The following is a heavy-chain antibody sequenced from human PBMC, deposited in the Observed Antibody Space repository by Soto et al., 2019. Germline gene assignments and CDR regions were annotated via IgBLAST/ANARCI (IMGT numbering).Heavy chain of an antibody. Sequence: EVQLVESGGDLVQPGGSLRLSCAASGFTVSSNQISWVRQAPGKGLEWVSVIYIGGNTYYADSVKGRFTISRHNSKNTVFLQMNSLRTEDTAVYYCARDSGKSNYFYYWGQGPLVTVSS. CDR3: ARDSGKSNYFYY. J-gene: IGHJ4*02. CDR1: GFTVSSNQ. D-gene: IGHD1-26*01. CDR2: IYIGGNT. V-gene: IGHV3-53*04.